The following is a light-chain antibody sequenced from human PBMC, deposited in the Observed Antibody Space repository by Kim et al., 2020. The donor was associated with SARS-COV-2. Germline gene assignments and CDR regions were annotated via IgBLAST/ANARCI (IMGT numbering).Light chain of an antibody. CDR1: QDISSN. V-gene: IGKV1-27*01. J-gene: IGKJ1*01. CDR3: QKYNGAPWT. CDR2: GAS. Sequence: DIQMTQSPSSLSASVGERVTITCRASQDISSNVAWYQQKPGKVPKLLIYGASALHSGVPSRFSGSGSGTDFTLTISTLQPADVATYYCQKYNGAPWTFGQGNKVDIK.